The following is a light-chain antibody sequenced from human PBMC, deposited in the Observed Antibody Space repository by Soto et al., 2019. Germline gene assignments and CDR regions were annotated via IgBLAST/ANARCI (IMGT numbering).Light chain of an antibody. CDR1: SSDVGDHDC. V-gene: IGLV2-14*01. J-gene: IGLJ2*01. CDR2: DVS. CDR3: SSHAAGSTLA. Sequence: QSALTQPASVSGSPGQSITISCTGTSSDVGDHDCVSWYQQHPGKAPKLVIYDVSNRPSGVSNRFSGSKSGNTASLTVSGLQAEDEADYYRSSHAAGSTLAFGGGTKLTVL.